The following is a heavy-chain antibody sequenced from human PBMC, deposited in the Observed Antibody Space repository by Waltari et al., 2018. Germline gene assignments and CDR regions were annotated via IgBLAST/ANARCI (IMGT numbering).Heavy chain of an antibody. J-gene: IGHJ4*02. V-gene: IGHV3-7*01. CDR2: IKQDGSEK. D-gene: IGHD3-3*01. CDR1: GFTFSSYW. Sequence: EVQLVESGGGLVQPGGSLRLSCAASGFTFSSYWMSWVRQAPGKGLEWVANIKQDGSEKYYVDSVKGRFTISRDNAKNSLYLQMNSLRAEDTAVYYCARDNRFLEWPVLSYWGQGTLVTVSS. CDR3: ARDNRFLEWPVLSY.